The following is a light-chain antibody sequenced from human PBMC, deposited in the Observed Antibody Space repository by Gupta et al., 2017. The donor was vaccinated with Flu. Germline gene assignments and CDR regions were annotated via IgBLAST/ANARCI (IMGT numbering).Light chain of an antibody. Sequence: GDRATLSCSASQSVSNYLVWYQQKPGQAPRLLIYDISNRATGIPARFSGSGSGTDFTLTISSLEPEDFAVYYCQQRSNWPLTFGGGTKVEI. CDR2: DIS. CDR1: QSVSNY. J-gene: IGKJ4*01. V-gene: IGKV3-11*01. CDR3: QQRSNWPLT.